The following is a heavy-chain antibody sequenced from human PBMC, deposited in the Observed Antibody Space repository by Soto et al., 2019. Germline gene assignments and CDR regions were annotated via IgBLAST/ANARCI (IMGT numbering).Heavy chain of an antibody. CDR3: AGGYCSGGSCYTNFDY. D-gene: IGHD2-15*01. CDR1: GGTFSSYA. CDR2: IIPTFGTA. V-gene: IGHV1-69*01. Sequence: VKVSCKASGGTFSSYAISWVRQAPGQGLEWMGGIIPTFGTANYAQKFQGRVTITADESTSTAYMELSSLRSEDTAVYYCAGGYCSGGSCYTNFDYWGQGTLVTVSS. J-gene: IGHJ4*02.